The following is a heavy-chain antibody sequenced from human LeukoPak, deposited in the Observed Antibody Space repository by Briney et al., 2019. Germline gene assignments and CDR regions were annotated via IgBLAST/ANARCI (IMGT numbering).Heavy chain of an antibody. V-gene: IGHV4-39*07. CDR3: AGFVDTAMVKGVRY. Sequence: SETLSLTCTVSGGSISSSSYYWGWIRQPPGKGLEWIGSIYYSGGTYYNPSLKSRVTISVDTSKNQFSLKLSSVTAADTAVYYCAGFVDTAMVKGVRYWGQGTLVTVSS. D-gene: IGHD5-18*01. J-gene: IGHJ4*02. CDR2: IYYSGGT. CDR1: GGSISSSSYY.